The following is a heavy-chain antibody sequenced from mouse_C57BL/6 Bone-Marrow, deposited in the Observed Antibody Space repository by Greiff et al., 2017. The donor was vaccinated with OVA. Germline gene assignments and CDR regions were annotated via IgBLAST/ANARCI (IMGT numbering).Heavy chain of an antibody. Sequence: SGPELVKPGASVKIPCKASGYTFTDYNMDWVKQSHGKSLEWIGDINPNNGGTIYNQKFKGKATLTVDTSSSTAYMELRSLTSEDTAVYYGARSAGDGGYNFDYWGQGTTLTVSS. V-gene: IGHV1-18*01. CDR3: ARSAGDGGYNFDY. CDR1: GYTFTDYN. J-gene: IGHJ2*01. CDR2: INPNNGGT. D-gene: IGHD2-2*01.